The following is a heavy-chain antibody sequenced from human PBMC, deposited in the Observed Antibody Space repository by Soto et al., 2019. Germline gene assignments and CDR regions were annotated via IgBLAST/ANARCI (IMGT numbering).Heavy chain of an antibody. CDR3: ARDRYYDSSGGPYYYYGMDV. CDR2: IYYSGST. D-gene: IGHD3-22*01. V-gene: IGHV4-31*03. J-gene: IGHJ6*02. Sequence: QVQLQESGPGLVKPSQTLSLTCTVSGGSISSGGYYWSWIRQHQGKGLEWIGYIYYSGSTYYNPSLKSRVTISQDPAQNQFSLKLSPVTDADTAVYYCARDRYYDSSGGPYYYYGMDVWGQGTTVTVSS. CDR1: GGSISSGGYY.